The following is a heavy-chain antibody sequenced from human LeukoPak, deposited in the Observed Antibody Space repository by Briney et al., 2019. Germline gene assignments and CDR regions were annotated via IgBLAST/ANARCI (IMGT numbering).Heavy chain of an antibody. Sequence: ASVKVSCKASGYTFTSYGISWVRQAPGQGLEWMGWINPNSGGTNYAQKFQGRVTMTRDTSISTAYMELSRLRSDDTAVYYCASMTDTAMVRDYWGQGTLVTVSS. V-gene: IGHV1-2*02. CDR3: ASMTDTAMVRDY. CDR1: GYTFTSYG. D-gene: IGHD5-18*01. J-gene: IGHJ4*02. CDR2: INPNSGGT.